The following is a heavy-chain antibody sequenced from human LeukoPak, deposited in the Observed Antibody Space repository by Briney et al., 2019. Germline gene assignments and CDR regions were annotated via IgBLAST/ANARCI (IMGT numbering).Heavy chain of an antibody. CDR1: GYSFTGYY. D-gene: IGHD2-2*01. V-gene: IGHV1-2*02. J-gene: IGHJ6*02. CDR2: INPDSGGT. Sequence: GASVKVSCKAAGYSFTGYYLPWVRQSAEQGLEGMGWINPDSGGTNSAQKFQGRVTMTRDTSISTAYMELSSLRSADTAVYYCARDHCTSINCYEYKYYGMDVWGQGTTVTVSS. CDR3: ARDHCTSINCYEYKYYGMDV.